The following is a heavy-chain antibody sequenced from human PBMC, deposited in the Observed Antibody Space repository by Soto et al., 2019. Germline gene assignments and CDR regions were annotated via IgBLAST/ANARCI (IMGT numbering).Heavy chain of an antibody. V-gene: IGHV1-69*13. Sequence: SVKVSCKASGGTFSHYTINWVRQAPGQGLEWMGELIPVFGTENYAQKFQGRVTITADASSTTAYMELSSLTSEDTAIYYCARSNTSALYPPEYFQNWGQGALVTVSS. CDR2: LIPVFGTE. J-gene: IGHJ1*01. CDR3: ARSNTSALYPPEYFQN. CDR1: GGTFSHYT. D-gene: IGHD3-16*01.